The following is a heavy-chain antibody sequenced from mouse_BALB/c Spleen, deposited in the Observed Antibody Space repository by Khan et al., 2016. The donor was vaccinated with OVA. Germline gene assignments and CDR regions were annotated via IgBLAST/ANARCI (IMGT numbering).Heavy chain of an antibody. CDR2: IWGDGST. Sequence: QVQLKQSGPGLVAPSQSLSITCTVSGFSLTDYGVNWVRQPPGKGLEWLGMIWGDGSTDYNSALKSRLSISRDNSKSQVFLKMNSLQTDDTARYYCASEGNGYYGFAYWGQGTLVTVSA. J-gene: IGHJ3*01. V-gene: IGHV2-6-7*01. D-gene: IGHD2-3*01. CDR1: GFSLTDYG. CDR3: ASEGNGYYGFAY.